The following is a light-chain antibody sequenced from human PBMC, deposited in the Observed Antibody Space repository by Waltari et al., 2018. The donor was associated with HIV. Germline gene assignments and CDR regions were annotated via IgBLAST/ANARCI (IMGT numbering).Light chain of an antibody. CDR2: EVK. V-gene: IGLV2-14*03. CDR1: SSDIGTSDY. CDR3: SSFSVGDTLLL. Sequence: QSALTQTASVSGSPGQSVTISCSGASSDIGTSDYVSWYHQVPDKAPRLLLYEVKKRPAGVSNRFSGSKSGNTASLTSSGLQLDDEGDYFCSSFSVGDTLLLVGGGTRLTVL. J-gene: IGLJ2*01.